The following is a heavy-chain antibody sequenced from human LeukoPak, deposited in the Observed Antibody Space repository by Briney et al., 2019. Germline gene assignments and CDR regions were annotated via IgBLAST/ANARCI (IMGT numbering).Heavy chain of an antibody. J-gene: IGHJ3*02. V-gene: IGHV4-34*01. Sequence: SETLSLTCAVYGGSFSGYYWSWIRQPPGKGLEWIGEINHSGSTNYNPSLKSRVTISVDTSKNQFPLKLSSVTAADTAVYYCARTRYDILTGYAIWGQGTMVTVSS. CDR3: ARTRYDILTGYAI. CDR2: INHSGST. D-gene: IGHD3-9*01. CDR1: GGSFSGYY.